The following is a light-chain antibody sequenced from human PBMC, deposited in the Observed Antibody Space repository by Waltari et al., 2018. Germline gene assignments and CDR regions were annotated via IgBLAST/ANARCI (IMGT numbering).Light chain of an antibody. CDR3: QQYNNWPPLFT. CDR1: QSVTTN. V-gene: IGKV3-15*01. J-gene: IGKJ3*01. Sequence: EIVMTQSPATLSVSPGERATLSCRASQSVTTNLAWYQQKPGQAPSLLIYGASTRATGIPARFSGSGSGTEFTLTISGTQSGDFAIYYCQQYNNWPPLFTFGPGTRVDFK. CDR2: GAS.